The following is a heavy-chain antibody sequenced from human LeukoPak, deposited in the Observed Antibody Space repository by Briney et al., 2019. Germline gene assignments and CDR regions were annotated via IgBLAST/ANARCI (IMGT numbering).Heavy chain of an antibody. CDR1: GGSISSSSYY. CDR2: IYYSGST. CDR3: ARHAAVADAFDI. V-gene: IGHV4-39*01. D-gene: IGHD6-19*01. J-gene: IGHJ3*02. Sequence: SETLSLTCTVSGGSISSSSYYRGWIRQPPGKGLEWIGYIYYSGSTYYNPSLKSRVTISVDTSKNQFSLKLSSVTAADTAVYYCARHAAVADAFDIWGQGTMVTVSS.